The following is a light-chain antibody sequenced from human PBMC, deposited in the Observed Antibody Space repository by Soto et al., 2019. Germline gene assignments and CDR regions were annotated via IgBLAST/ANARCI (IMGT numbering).Light chain of an antibody. CDR2: EVT. CDR3: SSYASSSSYV. J-gene: IGLJ1*01. CDR1: GSDVGGYNH. Sequence: QSVLTQPPSASGTPGQRVTISCTGTGSDVGGYNHVSWYQIHPGKAPKLIIYEVTSRPSGVSYRFSGSKSGNSASLTISGLQAEDEADYYCSSYASSSSYVFGGGTKVTVL. V-gene: IGLV2-14*01.